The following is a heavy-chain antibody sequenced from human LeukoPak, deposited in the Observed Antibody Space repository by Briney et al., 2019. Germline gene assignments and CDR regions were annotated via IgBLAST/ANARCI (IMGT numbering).Heavy chain of an antibody. Sequence: PGGSLRLSCSASGFTFSTYWMSWVRQAPGKGLEWVANMRRDGNEIYYLDSVRGRFTLSRDNAKNSLFLQMNSLRAEDTAVYYCVKNSGWYCLDYWGQGTLVTVSS. J-gene: IGHJ4*02. V-gene: IGHV3-7*03. CDR2: MRRDGNEI. D-gene: IGHD6-13*01. CDR1: GFTFSTYW. CDR3: VKNSGWYCLDY.